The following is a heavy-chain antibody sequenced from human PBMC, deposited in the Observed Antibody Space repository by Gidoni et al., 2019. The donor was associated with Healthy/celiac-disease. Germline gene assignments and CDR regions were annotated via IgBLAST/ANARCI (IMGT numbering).Heavy chain of an antibody. D-gene: IGHD6-6*01. J-gene: IGHJ4*02. Sequence: EVQLVESGGGLVQPGGSLRLSCSASGVTFSSYAMHWVRQAPGKGLEYVSAISSNGGSTYYADSVKGRFTISRDNSKNTLYLQMSSLRAEDTAVYYCVNSPRPSKWYSSSSEGDFDYWGQGTLVTVSS. CDR3: VNSPRPSKWYSSSSEGDFDY. V-gene: IGHV3-64D*06. CDR2: ISSNGGST. CDR1: GVTFSSYA.